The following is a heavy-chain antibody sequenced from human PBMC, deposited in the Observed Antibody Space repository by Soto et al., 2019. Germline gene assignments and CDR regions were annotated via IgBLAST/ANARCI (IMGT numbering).Heavy chain of an antibody. CDR3: ARDSGNYGSGSYYKPFDP. Sequence: GGSLRLSCAASGFTFSSYSMNWVRQAPGKGLEWVSSISSSSSYIYYADSVKGRFTISRDNAKNSLYLQMNSLRAEDTAVYYCARDSGNYGSGSYYKPFDPWGQGTLVTVSS. CDR1: GFTFSSYS. D-gene: IGHD3-10*01. J-gene: IGHJ5*02. V-gene: IGHV3-21*01. CDR2: ISSSSSYI.